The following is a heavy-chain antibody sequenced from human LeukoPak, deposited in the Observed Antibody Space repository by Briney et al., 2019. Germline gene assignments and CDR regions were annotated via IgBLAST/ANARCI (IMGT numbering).Heavy chain of an antibody. CDR2: INPNSGGT. Sequence: ASVKVSCKAFGYTFTGYYMHWVRQAPGQGLEWMGWINPNSGGTNYAQKFQGRVTMTRDTSISTAYMELSRLRSDDTAVYYCARFRMVRGVIIGFDYWGQGTLVTVSS. CDR3: ARFRMVRGVIIGFDY. CDR1: GYTFTGYY. V-gene: IGHV1-2*02. J-gene: IGHJ4*02. D-gene: IGHD3-10*01.